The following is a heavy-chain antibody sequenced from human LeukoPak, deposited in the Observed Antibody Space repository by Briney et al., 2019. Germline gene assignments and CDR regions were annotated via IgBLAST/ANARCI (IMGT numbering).Heavy chain of an antibody. D-gene: IGHD5-18*01. CDR2: IFFAGST. CDR1: GGSIWSYY. V-gene: IGHV4-4*09. Sequence: SETLSLTCTVSGGSIWSYYWSWIRQPPGKGLEWIGYIFFAGSTTYNPSLKSRVTISIDTSKNQLSLKLNSVTAADTAVYYCASGERGYSYGPLDYWGQGTLVTVSS. CDR3: ASGERGYSYGPLDY. J-gene: IGHJ4*02.